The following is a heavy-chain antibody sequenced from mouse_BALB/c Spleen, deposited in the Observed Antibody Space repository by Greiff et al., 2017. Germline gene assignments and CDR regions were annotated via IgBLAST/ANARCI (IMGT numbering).Heavy chain of an antibody. D-gene: IGHD1-1*01. Sequence: QVQLKESGAELVRPGSSVKISCKASGYAFSSYWMNWVKQRPGQGLEWIGQIYPGDGDTNYNGKFKGKATLTVDESSSTAYMQLSSLTSEDSAVYYCARSGDYGSRGFDYWGQGTTLTVSS. CDR1: GYAFSSYW. CDR3: ARSGDYGSRGFDY. CDR2: IYPGDGDT. V-gene: IGHV1-80*01. J-gene: IGHJ2*01.